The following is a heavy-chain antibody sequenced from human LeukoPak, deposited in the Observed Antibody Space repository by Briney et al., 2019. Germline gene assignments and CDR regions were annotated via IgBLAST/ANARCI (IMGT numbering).Heavy chain of an antibody. J-gene: IGHJ6*02. D-gene: IGHD2-21*02. CDR1: GFTFSSYG. V-gene: IGHV3-48*04. CDR2: ISSSSSTI. Sequence: GGSLRLSCAASGFTFSSYGMHWVRQAPGKGLEWVSYISSSSSTIYYADSVKGRFTISRDNAKNSLYLQMNSLRAEDTAVYYCARDNLGYCGGNCSDGMDVWGQGTTVTVSS. CDR3: ARDNLGYCGGNCSDGMDV.